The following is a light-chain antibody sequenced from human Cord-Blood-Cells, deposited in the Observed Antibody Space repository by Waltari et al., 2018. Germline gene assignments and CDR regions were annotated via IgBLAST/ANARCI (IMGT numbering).Light chain of an antibody. J-gene: IGLJ3*02. V-gene: IGLV2-14*03. CDR3: SSYTSSSTLV. CDR2: DVS. Sequence: QSALTQPASVSGSPGQSITIPCTGTSSDVGGYNYVSWYQQHPGKAPKLMIYDVSNRPSWVSKGFSGSKSGNTASLTISGLQAEDEADYYCSSYTSSSTLVFGGGTKLTVL. CDR1: SSDVGGYNY.